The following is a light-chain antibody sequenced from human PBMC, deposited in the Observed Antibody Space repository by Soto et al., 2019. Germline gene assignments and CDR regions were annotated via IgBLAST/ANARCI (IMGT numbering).Light chain of an antibody. Sequence: IQMTQSPSSLSASVGERVTLTCRASQTIYTWMAWYQQKPGQAPKLLVYDASNVQSGVASRFSGSGSGTEFTLTISSLQPDDFATYYCQHYNSYSEAFGQGTKVDIK. CDR1: QTIYTW. CDR3: QHYNSYSEA. CDR2: DAS. J-gene: IGKJ1*01. V-gene: IGKV1-5*01.